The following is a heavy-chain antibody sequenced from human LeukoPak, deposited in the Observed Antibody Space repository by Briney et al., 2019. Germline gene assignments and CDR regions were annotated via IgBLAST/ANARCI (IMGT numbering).Heavy chain of an antibody. Sequence: GGSLRLSCAASGFTFSNYATSWVRQAPGKGLEWVSAISDSGGSTYYADSVRGRFTISRDNSKNTLYLQMNSLRAEDTAVYYCAKDFRRGWDYWGQGTLVTVSS. CDR3: AKDFRRGWDY. V-gene: IGHV3-23*01. CDR1: GFTFSNYA. CDR2: ISDSGGST. D-gene: IGHD2-15*01. J-gene: IGHJ4*02.